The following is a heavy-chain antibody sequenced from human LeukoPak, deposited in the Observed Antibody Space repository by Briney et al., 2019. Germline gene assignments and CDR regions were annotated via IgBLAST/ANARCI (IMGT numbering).Heavy chain of an antibody. J-gene: IGHJ5*02. V-gene: IGHV4-59*01. CDR3: ARDTDRRSSPGSWFDP. CDR1: GSSIGTYS. CDR2: IFYSGHT. D-gene: IGHD2-15*01. Sequence: PSETLSLTCTVSGSSIGTYSWSWIRQPPGKGLEWIGYIFYSGHTNYNPSLRSRVTISLDTSKTQFSLRLSSVTAADTAVYYCARDTDRRSSPGSWFDPWGQGTLVTVSS.